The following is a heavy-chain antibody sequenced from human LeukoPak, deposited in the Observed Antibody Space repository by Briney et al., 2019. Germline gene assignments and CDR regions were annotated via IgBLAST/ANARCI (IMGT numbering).Heavy chain of an antibody. D-gene: IGHD6-13*01. V-gene: IGHV4-30-2*02. CDR2: IYHSGST. CDR3: ARRITNSWFDFDY. Sequence: SETLSLTCTVSGGSISSGGYYWSWIRQPPGKGLEWIGYIYHSGSTYYKSSLKSRVTISVDRSKNQFSLKLTSVTAADTAVYYCARRITNSWFDFDYWGQGTLVTVSS. CDR1: GGSISSGGYY. J-gene: IGHJ4*02.